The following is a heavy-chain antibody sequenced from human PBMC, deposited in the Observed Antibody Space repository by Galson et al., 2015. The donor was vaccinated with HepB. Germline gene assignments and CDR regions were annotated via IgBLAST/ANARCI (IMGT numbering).Heavy chain of an antibody. CDR3: ARSVSIAVADGFDY. CDR2: ISYDGSNK. D-gene: IGHD6-19*01. Sequence: SCAASGFTFSSYAMHWVRQAPGKGLEWVAVISYDGSNKYYADSVKGRFTISRDNSKNTLYLQMNSLRAEDTAVYYCARSVSIAVADGFDYWGQGTLVTVSS. CDR1: GFTFSSYA. J-gene: IGHJ4*02. V-gene: IGHV3-30*04.